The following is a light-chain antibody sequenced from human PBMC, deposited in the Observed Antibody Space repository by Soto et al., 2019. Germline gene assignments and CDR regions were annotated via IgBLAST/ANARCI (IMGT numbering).Light chain of an antibody. CDR2: DVS. CDR1: QTVSSNS. V-gene: IGKV3-20*01. Sequence: EIVLTQSPGTLTLSPGERATLSCRASQTVSSNSLAWYQQKAGQAPRVLIFDVSTRATGIPDRFSGSGSGTDFTLTISRLEPEDFAVYYCQQYGSSPPITFGQGTRLEI. J-gene: IGKJ5*01. CDR3: QQYGSSPPIT.